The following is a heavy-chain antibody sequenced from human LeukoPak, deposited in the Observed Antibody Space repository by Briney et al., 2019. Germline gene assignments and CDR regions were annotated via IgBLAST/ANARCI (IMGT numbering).Heavy chain of an antibody. CDR1: GFTLSSYA. D-gene: IGHD1-26*01. CDR2: IIGSGGST. V-gene: IGHV3-23*01. Sequence: GGSLRLSCAASGFTLSSYAMSSVRQAPGKGLEWVSAIIGSGGSTYYAGSVKGRFTISRDNSKNTLYLQMNSLRAEDTAVYYCATTASGSYLGAFDYWGQGTLVTVSS. CDR3: ATTASGSYLGAFDY. J-gene: IGHJ4*02.